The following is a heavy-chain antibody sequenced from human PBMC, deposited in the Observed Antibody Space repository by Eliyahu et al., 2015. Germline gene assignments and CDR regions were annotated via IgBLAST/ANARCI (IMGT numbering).Heavy chain of an antibody. V-gene: IGHV4-30-2*06. CDR3: ARGEDWAGRAFDV. D-gene: IGHD3/OR15-3a*01. Sequence: QLQLQESGSGLVRPSQTLSLTCSVSGDSMDSGGYSWSWIRQSPGGGLGWIGYVYLSGNAYYNPSFKSRVSISIDGSKSQFFLRLTSMTAADTGVYFCARGEDWAGRAFDVCARGQWSPSLQ. CDR1: GDSMDSGGYS. J-gene: IGHJ3*01. CDR2: VYLSGNA.